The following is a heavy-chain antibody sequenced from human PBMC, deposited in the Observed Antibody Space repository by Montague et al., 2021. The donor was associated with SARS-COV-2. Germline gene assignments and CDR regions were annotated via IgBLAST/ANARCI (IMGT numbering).Heavy chain of an antibody. CDR2: IDWDDDK. J-gene: IGHJ4*02. Sequence: PALVKPTQTLTLTCTFSGFSLSTSGMCVSWIRQPPGKALEWLARIDWDDDKYYSTSLKTRLTLSKDTSKNQVVLTMTNMDPVDTATYYCARTYYGGRPFDYWGQGTLVTVSS. V-gene: IGHV2-70*11. CDR1: GFSLSTSGMC. CDR3: ARTYYGGRPFDY. D-gene: IGHD4-23*01.